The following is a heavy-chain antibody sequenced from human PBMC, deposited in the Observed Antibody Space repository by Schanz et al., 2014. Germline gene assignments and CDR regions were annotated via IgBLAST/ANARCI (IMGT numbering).Heavy chain of an antibody. CDR1: GYIFTNFF. V-gene: IGHV1-46*03. D-gene: IGHD3-10*01. Sequence: QVHLVQSGAEVHKPGASLKISCKASGYIFTNFFLHWVRQAPGQGLEWMGIINPIGGSTTYAQKFRGAVTLTTDTSTDTAYLELTSLRSEDTAVYYCARGSPENMIRGELDYWGQGTLVTVSS. J-gene: IGHJ4*02. CDR3: ARGSPENMIRGELDY. CDR2: INPIGGST.